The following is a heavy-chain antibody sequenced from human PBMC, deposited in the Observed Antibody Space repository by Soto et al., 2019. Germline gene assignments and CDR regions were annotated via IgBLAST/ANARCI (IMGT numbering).Heavy chain of an antibody. J-gene: IGHJ6*02. V-gene: IGHV3-15*01. CDR3: VTAGPELYYYYYGMDV. D-gene: IGHD1-7*01. CDR2: IKSKSDGETT. CDR1: GFTFREAW. Sequence: PGGSLRLSCAASGFTFREAWMSWVRQAPGKGLEWVGRIKSKSDGETTDYAAPVKGRFTISRDDSEKTLHLQMNSLKAEDSAIYYCVTAGPELYYYYYGMDVWGQGTTVTVSS.